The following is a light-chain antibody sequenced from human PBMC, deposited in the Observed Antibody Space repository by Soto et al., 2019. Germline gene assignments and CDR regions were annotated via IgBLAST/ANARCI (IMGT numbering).Light chain of an antibody. V-gene: IGLV2-11*01. CDR3: SSSAGSYTYV. J-gene: IGLJ1*01. CDR1: SSDVGGYKH. CDR2: DVI. Sequence: ALTQPRSVSGSPGQSVSISCTGTSSDVGGYKHVSWYQHHPGKAPKLMIFDVIKRPSGVPDRFSGSKSGNTASLTISGLQAEDEADYYCSSSAGSYTYVFGTGTKVTVL.